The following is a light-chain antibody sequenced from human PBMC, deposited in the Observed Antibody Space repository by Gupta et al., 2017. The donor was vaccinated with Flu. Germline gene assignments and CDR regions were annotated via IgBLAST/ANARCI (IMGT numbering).Light chain of an antibody. Sequence: NFMLTQLHSDSESPGTTVTISCTRTSGSIATTHVQWYQQRPRSPPTTVIYEDNRRLTAVPDRFSGSIDSSSNSASLTISGLKTEDEADYYCQSYDSISSDVVFGGGTKLTVL. CDR1: SGSIATTH. V-gene: IGLV6-57*01. J-gene: IGLJ2*01. CDR2: EDN. CDR3: QSYDSISSDVV.